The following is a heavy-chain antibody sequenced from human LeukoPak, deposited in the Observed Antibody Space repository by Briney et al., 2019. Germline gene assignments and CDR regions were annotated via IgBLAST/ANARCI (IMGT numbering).Heavy chain of an antibody. CDR3: ARAWWGEGHFDS. J-gene: IGHJ4*02. CDR2: ISSSGSTT. V-gene: IGHV3-11*04. Sequence: LSLTCTVSGGSIRSYYWSWIRQPPGKGLEWVSYISSSGSTTYYADSVRGRFSISRDNAKNSLYLQMNSLRAEDTAVYYCARAWWGEGHFDSWGQGTLVTVSS. D-gene: IGHD2-8*02. CDR1: GGSIRSYY.